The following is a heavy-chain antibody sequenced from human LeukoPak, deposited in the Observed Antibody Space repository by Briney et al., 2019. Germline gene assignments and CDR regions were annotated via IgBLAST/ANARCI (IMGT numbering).Heavy chain of an antibody. V-gene: IGHV3-48*01. CDR2: ISSSSSTI. CDR1: GFTFSSYS. D-gene: IGHD3-3*01. CDR3: ARGPYYDFWTPSKGAFDI. Sequence: GGSLRLSCAASGFTFSSYSMNWVRQAPGKGLEWVSYISSSSSTIYYADSVKGRFTISRDNAKNSLYLQMNSLRAEDTAVYYCARGPYYDFWTPSKGAFDIWGQGTMDTVSS. J-gene: IGHJ3*02.